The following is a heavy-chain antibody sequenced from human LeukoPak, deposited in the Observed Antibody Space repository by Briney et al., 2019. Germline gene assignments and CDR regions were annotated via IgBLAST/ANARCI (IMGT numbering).Heavy chain of an antibody. CDR1: RGTFSSYA. J-gene: IGHJ4*02. V-gene: IGHV1-69*06. CDR3: AKSRELSLYYFDY. D-gene: IGHD3-16*02. CDR2: IIPIFGTA. Sequence: SVTVSFKASRGTFSSYAISWVRQAPGQGLERMGGIIPIFGTANYAQKFQGRVTITADKSTSTAYMELSSLRSEDTAVYYCAKSRELSLYYFDYWGQGTLVTVSS.